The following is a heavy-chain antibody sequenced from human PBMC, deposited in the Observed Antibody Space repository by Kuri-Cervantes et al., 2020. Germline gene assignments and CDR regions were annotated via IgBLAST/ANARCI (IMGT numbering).Heavy chain of an antibody. Sequence: ASVKVSCKSSGYTFIDYYMHWVRQAPGQGLEWMGWSNSNSGGTNYAQKFQGRVTMTRDTSTSTAYMELSRLRSDDTAVYYCASHTSGRGGRKFDPWGQGTLVTVSS. D-gene: IGHD6-19*01. CDR3: ASHTSGRGGRKFDP. CDR1: GYTFIDYY. V-gene: IGHV1-2*02. CDR2: SNSNSGGT. J-gene: IGHJ5*02.